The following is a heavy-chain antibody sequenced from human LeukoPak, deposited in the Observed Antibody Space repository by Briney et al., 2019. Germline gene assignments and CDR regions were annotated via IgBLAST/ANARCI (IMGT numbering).Heavy chain of an antibody. D-gene: IGHD6-13*01. Sequence: GGSLRLSCAASGFTFSSYVMHWVRQAPGKGLEWVAVISYDGSNKYYADSVKGRFTISRDNSKNTLYLQMNSLRAEDTAVYYCARSYSSSHNDAFDIWGQGTMVTVSS. CDR3: ARSYSSSHNDAFDI. CDR2: ISYDGSNK. CDR1: GFTFSSYV. V-gene: IGHV3-30*04. J-gene: IGHJ3*02.